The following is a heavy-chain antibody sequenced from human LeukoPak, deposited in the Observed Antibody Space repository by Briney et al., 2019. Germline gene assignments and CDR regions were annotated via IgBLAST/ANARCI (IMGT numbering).Heavy chain of an antibody. J-gene: IGHJ4*02. D-gene: IGHD3-22*01. CDR3: AKDRSYYDSSGYIYYFDY. CDR2: ISTSSSYI. V-gene: IGHV3-21*04. CDR1: GFIFSRHS. Sequence: GGSLRLSCAGSGFIFSRHSMNWVRQAPGKGLEWVSSISTSSSYIYYADSVKGRFTISRDNARNSLYLQMNSLRAEDTAVYYCAKDRSYYDSSGYIYYFDYWGQGTLVTVSS.